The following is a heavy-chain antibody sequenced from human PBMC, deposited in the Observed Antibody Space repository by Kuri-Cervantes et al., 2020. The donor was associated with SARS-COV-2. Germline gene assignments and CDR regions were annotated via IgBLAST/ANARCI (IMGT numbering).Heavy chain of an antibody. CDR3: ARGGDLYYDFWSGSGRYFDY. D-gene: IGHD3-3*01. CDR1: GFTFSSYS. Sequence: GGSLRLSCAASGFTFSSYSMNWVRQAPGKGLEWVSSISSSSYLYYADSVKGRFTISRDNAKNSLYLQMNSLRAEDTAVYYCARGGDLYYDFWSGSGRYFDYWGQGTLVTVSS. J-gene: IGHJ4*02. V-gene: IGHV3-21*01. CDR2: ISSSSYL.